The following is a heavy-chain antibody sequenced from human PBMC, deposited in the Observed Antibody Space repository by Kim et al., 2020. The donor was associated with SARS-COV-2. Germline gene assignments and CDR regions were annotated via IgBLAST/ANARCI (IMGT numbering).Heavy chain of an antibody. V-gene: IGHV1-18*01. D-gene: IGHD5-18*01. Sequence: ASVKVSCKASGYTFTSYGISWVRQAPGQGLEWMGWISAYNGNTNYAQKLQGRVTMTTDTSTSTAYMELRSLRSDDTAVYYCARDDSYGQNYYYYYGMDVWGQGTTVTVSS. J-gene: IGHJ6*02. CDR2: ISAYNGNT. CDR3: ARDDSYGQNYYYYYGMDV. CDR1: GYTFTSYG.